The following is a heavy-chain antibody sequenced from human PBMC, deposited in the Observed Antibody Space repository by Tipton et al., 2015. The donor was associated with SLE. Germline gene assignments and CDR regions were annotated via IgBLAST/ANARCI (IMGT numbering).Heavy chain of an antibody. J-gene: IGHJ5*02. CDR3: ARVQAYEGFDP. CDR2: INHGGST. Sequence: TLSLTCTVSGGSIRSSRHFWGWIRQPPGKGLEWIGEINHGGSTNYNPSLKSRVTISEDTSKNQFSLKLSSVTAADTAVYYCARVQAYEGFDPWGQGTLVTVSS. CDR1: GGSIRSSRHF. V-gene: IGHV4-39*07. D-gene: IGHD3-16*01.